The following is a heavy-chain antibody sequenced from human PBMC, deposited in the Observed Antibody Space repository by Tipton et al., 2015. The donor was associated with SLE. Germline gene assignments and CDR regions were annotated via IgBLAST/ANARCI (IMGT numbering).Heavy chain of an antibody. CDR1: GFTFSSYG. CDR2: IWYDGSNK. CDR3: AKSLGDFYYYYYMDV. D-gene: IGHD4-17*01. J-gene: IGHJ6*03. Sequence: SLRLSCAASGFTFSSYGMHWVRQAPGKGLEWVAVIWYDGSNKYYADPVKGRFTISRDNSTNTLDLQMNSLRAEDTAVYYCAKSLGDFYYYYYMDVWGKGTTVTVSS. V-gene: IGHV3-33*06.